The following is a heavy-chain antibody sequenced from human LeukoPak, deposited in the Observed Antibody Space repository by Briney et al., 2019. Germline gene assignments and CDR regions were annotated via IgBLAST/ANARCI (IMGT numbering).Heavy chain of an antibody. D-gene: IGHD6-6*01. CDR2: ISGSGGST. J-gene: IGHJ6*03. V-gene: IGHV3-23*01. CDR3: AKDGGSSSWDYYYYMDV. CDR1: GFTFSSYA. Sequence: GGSLRLSCAASGFTFSSYAMSWVRQAPGKGLEWVSAISGSGGSTYYADSVKGRFTISRDNSKNTLYLQMNSLRAEDTAVYYCAKDGGSSSWDYYYYMDVWGKGTTVTVFS.